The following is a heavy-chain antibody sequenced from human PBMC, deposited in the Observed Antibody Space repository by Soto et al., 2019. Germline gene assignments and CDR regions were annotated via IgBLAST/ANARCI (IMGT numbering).Heavy chain of an antibody. Sequence: SVKVSCRASGYTFTIYYVHWVRQAPGQGLEWMGWISAYNGNTNYSQKLQGRVTMTTDTSTSTAYMELRRLRSDDTAVYYCARDLGYCISTSCRPFDPWGQGTLVTVSS. J-gene: IGHJ5*02. CDR1: GYTFTIYY. V-gene: IGHV1-18*04. D-gene: IGHD2-2*01. CDR3: ARDLGYCISTSCRPFDP. CDR2: ISAYNGNT.